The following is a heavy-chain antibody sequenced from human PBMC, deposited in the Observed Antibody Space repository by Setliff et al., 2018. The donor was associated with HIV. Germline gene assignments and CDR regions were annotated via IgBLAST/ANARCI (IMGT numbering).Heavy chain of an antibody. J-gene: IGHJ4*02. V-gene: IGHV4-61*01. Sequence: SETLSLTCTVSGGSVSSGSYYWSWTRQPPGKGLEWIGYIYYSGSTKHNPSLKSRVTISLDTSKNQFSLKLTSVTAADTAVYYGARGRFHRLHRPYSGSGSLGIQYVDYWGQGTLVTVSS. CDR3: ARGRFHRLHRPYSGSGSLGIQYVDY. CDR2: IYYSGST. D-gene: IGHD3-10*01. CDR1: GGSVSSGSYY.